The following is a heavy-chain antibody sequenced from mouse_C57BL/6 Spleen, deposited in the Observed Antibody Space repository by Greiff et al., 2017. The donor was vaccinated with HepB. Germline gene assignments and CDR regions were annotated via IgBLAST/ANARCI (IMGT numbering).Heavy chain of an antibody. Sequence: QVQLQQSGAELARPGASVKLSCKASGYTFTSYGISWVKQRTGQGLEWIGEIYPRSGNTYYNEKFKGKATLTADKSSSTAYMELRSLTSEDSAVYFWARWDTTGVDYWGQGTTLTVPS. J-gene: IGHJ2*01. CDR1: GYTFTSYG. V-gene: IGHV1-81*01. CDR3: ARWDTTGVDY. D-gene: IGHD1-1*01. CDR2: IYPRSGNT.